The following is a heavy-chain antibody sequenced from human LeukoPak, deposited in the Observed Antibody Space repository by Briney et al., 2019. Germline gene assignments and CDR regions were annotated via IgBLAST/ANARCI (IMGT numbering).Heavy chain of an antibody. D-gene: IGHD6-19*01. J-gene: IGHJ4*02. CDR1: GFTFSSYW. CDR3: AKVQGQWLVPKYYFDY. CDR2: IKQDGSEK. Sequence: GGSLRLSCAASGFTFSSYWMSWVRQAPGKGLEWVANIKQDGSEKYYVDSVKGRFTISRDNSKNTLYLQMNSLRAEDTAVYYCAKVQGQWLVPKYYFDYWGQGTLVTVSS. V-gene: IGHV3-7*03.